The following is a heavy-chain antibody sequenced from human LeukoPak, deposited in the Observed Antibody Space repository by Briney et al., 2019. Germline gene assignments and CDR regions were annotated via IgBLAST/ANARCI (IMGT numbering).Heavy chain of an antibody. V-gene: IGHV4-59*01. D-gene: IGHD6-13*01. CDR1: GGSISSYY. J-gene: IGHJ6*02. Sequence: SETLSLTCTVSGGSISSYYWSWIRQPPGKGLEWIGYIYYSGSTNYNPSLKSRVTMSVDTSKNQFSLKLSSVTAADTAVYYCARDSGYSSSSGPYYYYYGMDVWGQGTTVTVSS. CDR2: IYYSGST. CDR3: ARDSGYSSSSGPYYYYYGMDV.